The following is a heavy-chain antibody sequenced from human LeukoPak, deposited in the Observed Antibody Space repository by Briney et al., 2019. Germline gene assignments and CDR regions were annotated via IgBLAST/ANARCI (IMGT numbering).Heavy chain of an antibody. CDR2: FDPEDGET. CDR3: ATDGGLQLVPFYYYYMDV. J-gene: IGHJ6*03. CDR1: GYTLTELS. D-gene: IGHD6-6*01. V-gene: IGHV1-24*01. Sequence: ASVKVSCKVSGYTLTELSMPWVRQAPGKGLEWMGGFDPEDGETIYAQKFQGRVTMTEDTSTDTAYMELSSLRSEDTAVYYCATDGGLQLVPFYYYYMDVWGKGTTVTVSS.